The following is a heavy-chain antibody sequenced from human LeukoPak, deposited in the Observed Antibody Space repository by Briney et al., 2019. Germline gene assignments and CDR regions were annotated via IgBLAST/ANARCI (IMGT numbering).Heavy chain of an antibody. D-gene: IGHD3-3*01. CDR3: AKDGYDFWSGYLERDY. V-gene: IGHV3-23*01. Sequence: GGSLRLSCAASGFTFSSYAMSWVRQAPGKGLEWVSAISGSGGSTYYADSVKGRLTISRDNSKNTLYLQMNSLRAEDTAVYYCAKDGYDFWSGYLERDYWGQGTLVTVSS. CDR1: GFTFSSYA. J-gene: IGHJ4*02. CDR2: ISGSGGST.